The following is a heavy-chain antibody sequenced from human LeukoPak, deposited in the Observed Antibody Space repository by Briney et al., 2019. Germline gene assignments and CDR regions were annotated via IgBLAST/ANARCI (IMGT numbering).Heavy chain of an antibody. Sequence: GGSLRLSCAASGFTFSSYGMHWVRQAPGKGLGWVAVIWYDGSNKYYADSVKGRFTISRDNSKNTLYLQMNSLRAEDTAVYYCAREYYYDSSGFIDYWGQGTLVTVSS. CDR3: AREYYYDSSGFIDY. J-gene: IGHJ4*02. D-gene: IGHD3-22*01. CDR1: GFTFSSYG. V-gene: IGHV3-33*01. CDR2: IWYDGSNK.